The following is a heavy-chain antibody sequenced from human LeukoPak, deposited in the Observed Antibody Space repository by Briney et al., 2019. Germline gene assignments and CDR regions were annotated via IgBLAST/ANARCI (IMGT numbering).Heavy chain of an antibody. CDR2: TSTSDNTL. Sequence: PGGSLRLSCEVSGFTFSGYEMNWVRQAPGKGLEWVSCTSTSDNTLYYADSVKGRFTVSRDNARNSMYLQMNSLRAEDTAVYYCARDGPGYSFDHWGQGTLATVSS. D-gene: IGHD5-18*01. J-gene: IGHJ4*02. CDR3: ARDGPGYSFDH. CDR1: GFTFSGYE. V-gene: IGHV3-48*03.